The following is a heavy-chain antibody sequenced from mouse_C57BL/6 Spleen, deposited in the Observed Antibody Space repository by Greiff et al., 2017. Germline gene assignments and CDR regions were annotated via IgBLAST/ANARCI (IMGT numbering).Heavy chain of an antibody. CDR1: GYTFTSYW. Sequence: VQLQQPGAELVKPGASVKMSCKASGYTFTSYWITWVKQRPGQGLEWIGDIYPGSGSTNYNEKFKSKATLTVDTSSSTAYMQLSSLTSEDSAVXYCARDYGSSHWYFDVWGTGTTVTVSS. D-gene: IGHD1-1*01. J-gene: IGHJ1*03. CDR3: ARDYGSSHWYFDV. CDR2: IYPGSGST. V-gene: IGHV1-55*01.